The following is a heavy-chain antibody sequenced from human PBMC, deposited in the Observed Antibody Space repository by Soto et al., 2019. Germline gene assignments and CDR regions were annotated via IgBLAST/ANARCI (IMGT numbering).Heavy chain of an antibody. CDR2: IIPISGTP. Sequence: SVKVSCKASGGTFSYSAISWVRQAPGQGLEWMGGIIPISGTPNYAQKFLGRVTITADESASAAYMDLSSLTSEDTAVYYCATPSVAARPKGGYYYADVWGQGTTVTVSS. D-gene: IGHD6-6*01. CDR3: ATPSVAARPKGGYYYADV. V-gene: IGHV1-69*13. J-gene: IGHJ6*02. CDR1: GGTFSYSA.